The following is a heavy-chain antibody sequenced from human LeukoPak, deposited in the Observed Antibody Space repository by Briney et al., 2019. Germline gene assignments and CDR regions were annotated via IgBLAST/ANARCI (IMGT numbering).Heavy chain of an antibody. D-gene: IGHD6-6*01. V-gene: IGHV4-34*01. Sequence: SETLSLTCAVYGGSFSGYYWSWIRQPPGKGLEWIGEINHSGSTNYNPSLKSRVTISVDTSKNQFSLKLSSVTAADTAVYHCARASSIAGRVYYYYMDVWGKGATVTVSS. CDR3: ARASSIAGRVYYYYMDV. CDR2: INHSGST. CDR1: GGSFSGYY. J-gene: IGHJ6*03.